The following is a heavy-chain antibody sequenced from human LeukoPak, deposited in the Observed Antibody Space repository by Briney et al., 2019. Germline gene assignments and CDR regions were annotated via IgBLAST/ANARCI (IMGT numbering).Heavy chain of an antibody. CDR1: GGSISIYY. CDR2: IYTSGST. J-gene: IGHJ4*02. D-gene: IGHD6-19*01. Sequence: SETLSLTCTVSGGSISIYYWSWIRQPAGEGLEWIGRIYTSGSTTYNPSLKSRVTMSVDTSKNQFSLKLSSVTAADTAVYYCARGGSSGWYGYWGQGTLVTVSS. CDR3: ARGGSSGWYGY. V-gene: IGHV4-4*07.